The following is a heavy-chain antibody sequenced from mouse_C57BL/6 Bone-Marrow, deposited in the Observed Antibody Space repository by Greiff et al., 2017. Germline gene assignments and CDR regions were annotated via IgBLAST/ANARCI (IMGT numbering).Heavy chain of an antibody. D-gene: IGHD2-5*01. V-gene: IGHV14-4*01. CDR1: GFNIKDDY. J-gene: IGHJ3*01. CDR2: IDPENGDT. Sequence: VQLQQSGAELVRPGASVKLSCTASGFNIKDDYMHWVKQRPEQGLEWIGWIDPENGDTEYASKFQGKATITADTSSNTAYLQLSSLTSEDTAVYYCARDYSKGAYWGQGTLVTVSA. CDR3: ARDYSKGAY.